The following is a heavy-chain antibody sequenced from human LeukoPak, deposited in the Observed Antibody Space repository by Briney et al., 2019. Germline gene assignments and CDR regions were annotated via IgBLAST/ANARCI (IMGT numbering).Heavy chain of an antibody. CDR2: FDPEDGQT. V-gene: IGHV1-24*01. Sequence: ASVTVSCKASGHTLTELAIHWVRTPPGKGLEGMGGFDPEDGQTIYPQKFQGRLTVTEDTSTDTAYMKLSSLGSEDTAVYYCATEGGRGYYLYWGQGTLVTVSS. J-gene: IGHJ4*02. CDR3: ATEGGRGYYLY. CDR1: GHTLTELA. D-gene: IGHD2/OR15-2a*01.